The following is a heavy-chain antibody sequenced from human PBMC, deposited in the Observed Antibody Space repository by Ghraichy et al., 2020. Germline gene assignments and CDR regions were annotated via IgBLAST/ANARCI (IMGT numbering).Heavy chain of an antibody. CDR2: IIPIFGTA. D-gene: IGHD2-21*01. Sequence: SVKVSCKASGGTFSSYAISWVRQAPGQGLEWMGGIIPIFGTANYAQKFQGRVTITADESTSTAYMELSSLRSEDTAVYYCARDRPREFPDCGGDCYTNYYYYYMDVWGKGTTVTISS. CDR1: GGTFSSYA. V-gene: IGHV1-69*13. CDR3: ARDRPREFPDCGGDCYTNYYYYYMDV. J-gene: IGHJ6*03.